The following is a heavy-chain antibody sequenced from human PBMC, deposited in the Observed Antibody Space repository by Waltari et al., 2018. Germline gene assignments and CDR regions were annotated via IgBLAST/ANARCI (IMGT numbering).Heavy chain of an antibody. V-gene: IGHV3-21*01. J-gene: IGHJ4*02. D-gene: IGHD3-22*01. Sequence: EVQLVESGGGLVKPGGSLRLSCAASGFTFSSYSMNWVRKAPGKGLEWVTSISSSSSYIYYADSVKGRFTISRDNAKNSLYLQMNSLRAEDTAVYYCARDGEVVVTQHVTYDYWGQGTLVTVSS. CDR2: ISSSSSYI. CDR3: ARDGEVVVTQHVTYDY. CDR1: GFTFSSYS.